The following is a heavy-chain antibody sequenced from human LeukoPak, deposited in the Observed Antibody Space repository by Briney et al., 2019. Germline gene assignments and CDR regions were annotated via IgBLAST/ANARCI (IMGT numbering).Heavy chain of an antibody. D-gene: IGHD3-3*01. Sequence: PSETLSLTCAVYGGSFSGYYWSWIRQPPGKGLEWIGEINHSGSTNYNPSLKSRVTISVDTSKNQFSLKLSSATAADTAVYYCARGLYDFWSGYFFDYWGQGTLVTVSS. CDR3: ARGLYDFWSGYFFDY. J-gene: IGHJ4*02. CDR2: INHSGST. V-gene: IGHV4-34*01. CDR1: GGSFSGYY.